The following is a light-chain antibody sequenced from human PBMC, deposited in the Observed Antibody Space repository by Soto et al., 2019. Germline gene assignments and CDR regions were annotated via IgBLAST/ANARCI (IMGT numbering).Light chain of an antibody. CDR2: EVS. CDR3: RSYTSSSTSV. CDR1: SSDVGGFNY. V-gene: IGLV2-14*01. J-gene: IGLJ1*01. Sequence: QSAMTQPASVSGAPGRSITISCTVTSSDVGGFNYVCWFQQHPGKVPKLIIYEVSIRPAGVSNRFAGVKSGNTAFVTFSGLEAEDEADYYCRSYTSSSTSVFGTGTKVTLL.